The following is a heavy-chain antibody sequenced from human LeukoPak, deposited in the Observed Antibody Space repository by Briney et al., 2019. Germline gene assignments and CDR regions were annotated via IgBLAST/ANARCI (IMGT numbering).Heavy chain of an antibody. CDR2: INHSGST. V-gene: IGHV4-34*01. CDR1: GVSFSGYY. Sequence: PSETLSLTCAVYGVSFSGYYWSWIRQPPGKGLEWIGEINHSGSTNYNPSLKSRVTISVDTSKNQFSLKLSSVTAADTAVYYCVRRITIFGVVNVFDPWGQGTLVTVSS. CDR3: VRRITIFGVVNVFDP. D-gene: IGHD3-3*01. J-gene: IGHJ5*02.